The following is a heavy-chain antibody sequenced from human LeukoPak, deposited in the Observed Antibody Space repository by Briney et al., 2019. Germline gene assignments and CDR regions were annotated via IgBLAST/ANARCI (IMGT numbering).Heavy chain of an antibody. V-gene: IGHV1-69*05. J-gene: IGHJ2*01. D-gene: IGHD4-17*01. CDR3: ARVWNTVTTGPFVL. CDR2: IIPIFGTA. Sequence: GASVKVSCKASGGTFSSYAISWVRQAPGQGLEWMGGIIPIFGTANYAQKFQGRVTITTDESTSTAYMELSSLRSEDTAVYYCARVWNTVTTGPFVLWGRGTLVTVSS. CDR1: GGTFSSYA.